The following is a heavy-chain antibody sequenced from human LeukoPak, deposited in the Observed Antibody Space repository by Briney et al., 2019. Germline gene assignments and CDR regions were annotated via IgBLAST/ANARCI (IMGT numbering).Heavy chain of an antibody. V-gene: IGHV3-74*01. CDR2: INTDGSST. CDR3: ARVMRRGWELLRRAYDY. Sequence: PGGSLRLSCAASGFTFSSYWMHWVRQPPGKGLAWVSRINTDGSSTSYADSVKGRFTISRDNAKNTLYLQMNSLRAEDTAVYYCARVMRRGWELLRRAYDYWGQGTLVTVSS. D-gene: IGHD1-26*01. CDR1: GFTFSSYW. J-gene: IGHJ4*02.